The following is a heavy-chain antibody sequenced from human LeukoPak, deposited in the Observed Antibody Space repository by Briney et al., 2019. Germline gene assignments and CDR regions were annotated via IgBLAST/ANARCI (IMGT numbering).Heavy chain of an antibody. Sequence: GGSLRLSCAASGLNVSSNYMSWVRQAPGKGLERVSIIYSGGSTYYADSVKGRLIISRDKSKNTLYLQMNSLRAEDTAVYYCARDRGSGWYNGYYYYMDVWGKGTTVTISS. J-gene: IGHJ6*03. D-gene: IGHD6-19*01. CDR2: IYSGGST. CDR1: GLNVSSNY. V-gene: IGHV3-66*01. CDR3: ARDRGSGWYNGYYYYMDV.